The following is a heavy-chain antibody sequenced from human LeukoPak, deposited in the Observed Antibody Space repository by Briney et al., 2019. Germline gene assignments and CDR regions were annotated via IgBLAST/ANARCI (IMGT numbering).Heavy chain of an antibody. CDR3: ARDNYSSGWD. CDR2: ISGSSSYI. CDR1: GFTFSSYS. V-gene: IGHV3-21*01. J-gene: IGHJ4*02. D-gene: IGHD6-19*01. Sequence: GGSLRLSCAASGFTFSSYSMNWVRQAPGKGLEWVSSISGSSSYIYYADSVKGRFTISRDNAKNSLYLQMNSLRAEDTAVYYCARDNYSSGWDWGQGTLVTVSS.